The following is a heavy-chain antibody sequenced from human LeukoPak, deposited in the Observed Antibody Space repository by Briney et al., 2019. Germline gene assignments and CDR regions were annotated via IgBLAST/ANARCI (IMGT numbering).Heavy chain of an antibody. CDR2: IIPILGIA. V-gene: IGHV1-69*04. CDR1: GGTFSSYA. Sequence: ASVKVSCKASGGTFSSYAISWVRQAPGQGLEWMGRIIPILGIANYAQKFQGRVTITADKSTSTAYMELSSLRSEDTAVYYCARSRGRGGPLRGENWFDPWGQGTLVTVSS. CDR3: ARSRGRGGPLRGENWFDP. J-gene: IGHJ5*02. D-gene: IGHD3-10*01.